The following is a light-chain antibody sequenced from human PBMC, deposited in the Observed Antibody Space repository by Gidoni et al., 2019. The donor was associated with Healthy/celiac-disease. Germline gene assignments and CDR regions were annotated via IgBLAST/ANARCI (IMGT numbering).Light chain of an antibody. CDR1: SSDVGGYNY. CDR3: SAYTSSSNGV. Sequence: TQPASVSWSPGQSITISCTGTSSDVGGYNYVSWYQKHPDKAPKLMIYDVSKRPSGVSHRFSGCKSGNTASLTIAGLQAEDEADYYCSAYTSSSNGVFGGGTKLTVL. J-gene: IGLJ3*02. CDR2: DVS. V-gene: IGLV2-14*01.